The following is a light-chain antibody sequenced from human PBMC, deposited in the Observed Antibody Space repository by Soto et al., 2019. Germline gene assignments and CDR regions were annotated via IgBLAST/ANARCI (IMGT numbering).Light chain of an antibody. Sequence: EIVLTQSPGTLSLSPGERATLSCRASQSISSSYLAWYQQKPGQAPRLLIYGASTRATGIPHRFSGSGSGTDFILTINRLEPEDFAVYYCQQFRTFGPGTKVDIK. CDR3: QQFRT. V-gene: IGKV3-20*01. J-gene: IGKJ3*01. CDR1: QSISSSY. CDR2: GAS.